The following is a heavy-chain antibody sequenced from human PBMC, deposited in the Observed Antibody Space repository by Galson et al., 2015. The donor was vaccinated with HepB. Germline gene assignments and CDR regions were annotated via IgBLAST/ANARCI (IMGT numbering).Heavy chain of an antibody. CDR1: GYTFTGFY. CDR2: INPSGGRT. Sequence: SVKVPCKASGYTFTGFYMHWVRQAPGQGLEWMGIINPSGGRTSYAQKFQGRVTMTRDTSTSTVYMELSSLRSEDTAVYYCVRTPPVSGTALDYWGQGTLVTVSS. D-gene: IGHD6-19*01. CDR3: VRTPPVSGTALDY. J-gene: IGHJ4*02. V-gene: IGHV1-46*03.